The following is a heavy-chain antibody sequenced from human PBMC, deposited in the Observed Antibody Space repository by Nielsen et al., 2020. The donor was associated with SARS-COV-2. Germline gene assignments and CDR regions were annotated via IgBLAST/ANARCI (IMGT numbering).Heavy chain of an antibody. J-gene: IGHJ1*01. D-gene: IGHD3-10*01. V-gene: IGHV1-69*04. CDR2: IIPILGIA. CDR3: ARVQSYWPAEYFQH. Sequence: SVKVSCKASGGTFSSYAISWVRQAPGQGLEWMGRIIPILGIANYAQKFQGRVTITADKSTSTAYMELSSLRSEYTAVYYCARVQSYWPAEYFQHWGQGTLVTVSS. CDR1: GGTFSSYA.